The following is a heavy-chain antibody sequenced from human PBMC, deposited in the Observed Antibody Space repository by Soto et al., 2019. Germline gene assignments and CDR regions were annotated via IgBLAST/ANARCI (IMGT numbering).Heavy chain of an antibody. V-gene: IGHV1-46*03. J-gene: IGHJ5*02. Sequence: ASVKVSCKASGYTFTSYYMHWVRQAPGQGLEWMGIINPSGGSTSYAQKFQGRVTMTRDTSTSTVYMELSSLRSEDTAVYYCARAKRITIFGVVTNGNNWFDPWGQGTLVTVSS. D-gene: IGHD3-3*01. CDR3: ARAKRITIFGVVTNGNNWFDP. CDR2: INPSGGST. CDR1: GYTFTSYY.